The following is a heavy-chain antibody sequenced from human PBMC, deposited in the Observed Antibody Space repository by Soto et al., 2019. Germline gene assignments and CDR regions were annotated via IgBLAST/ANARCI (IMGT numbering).Heavy chain of an antibody. J-gene: IGHJ4*02. D-gene: IGHD1-26*01. CDR2: IDPSDSYT. CDR1: GYSFTSYW. V-gene: IGHV5-10-1*01. Sequence: PGESLKISCKGSGYSFTSYWISWVRQMPGKGLGWMGRIDPSDSYTNYSPSFQGHVTISADKSISTAYLQWSSLKASDTAMYYCASHYSGSYYFYYWGQGTLVTVSS. CDR3: ASHYSGSYYFYY.